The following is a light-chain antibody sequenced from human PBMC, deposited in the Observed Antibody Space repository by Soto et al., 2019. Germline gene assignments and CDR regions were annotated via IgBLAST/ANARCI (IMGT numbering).Light chain of an antibody. Sequence: EVVLTQSPGTLSLSPGERATLSCRSTLSVSSYLAWYQQKPGQAPRLLIYDASSRPTDIPARFSGSGSGTDFTLTISSLQSEDFAVYYCQQYNNWPPFSFGPGTKVDIK. J-gene: IGKJ3*01. CDR1: LSVSSY. V-gene: IGKV3D-15*01. CDR3: QQYNNWPPFS. CDR2: DAS.